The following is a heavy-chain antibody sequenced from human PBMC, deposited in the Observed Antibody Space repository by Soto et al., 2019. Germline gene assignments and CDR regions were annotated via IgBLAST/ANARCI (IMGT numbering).Heavy chain of an antibody. CDR2: IYPGDSDT. D-gene: IGHD5-18*01. Sequence: GESLKISCKGSGYSFTSYWIGWVRQMPGKGLEWMGIIYPGDSDTRYSPSFQGQVTISADKSISTAYLQWSSLKALDTSMYYCARRGQYSYGLSRGAFDIWGQGTMVTVSS. V-gene: IGHV5-51*01. CDR1: GYSFTSYW. J-gene: IGHJ3*02. CDR3: ARRGQYSYGLSRGAFDI.